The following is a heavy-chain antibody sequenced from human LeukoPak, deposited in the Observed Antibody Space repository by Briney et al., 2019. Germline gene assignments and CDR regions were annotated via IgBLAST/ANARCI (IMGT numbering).Heavy chain of an antibody. V-gene: IGHV7-4-1*02. CDR2: INTNTGNP. CDR3: ARTTVDTAMVNHQNFPLADY. CDR1: GYTFTSYA. D-gene: IGHD5-18*01. J-gene: IGHJ4*02. Sequence: ASVKVSCKASGYTFTSYAMNWVRQAPGQGLEWMGWINTNTGNPTYAQGFTGRFVFSLDTSVSTACLQISSLKAEDTAAYYCARTTVDTAMVNHQNFPLADYWGQGTLVTVSS.